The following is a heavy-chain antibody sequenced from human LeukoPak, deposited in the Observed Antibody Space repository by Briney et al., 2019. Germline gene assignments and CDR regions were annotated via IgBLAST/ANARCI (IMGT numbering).Heavy chain of an antibody. CDR2: IYTSGST. Sequence: SQTLSLTCTVSGGSISSGSYYWSWIRQRAGKGLEWIGRIYTSGSTNYNPSLKSRVTISVDTSKNQFSLKLSSVTAADTAVYYCAREDYDSSGYYYFRYYFDYWGQGTLVTVSS. V-gene: IGHV4-61*02. CDR1: GGSISSGSYY. CDR3: AREDYDSSGYYYFRYYFDY. D-gene: IGHD3-22*01. J-gene: IGHJ4*02.